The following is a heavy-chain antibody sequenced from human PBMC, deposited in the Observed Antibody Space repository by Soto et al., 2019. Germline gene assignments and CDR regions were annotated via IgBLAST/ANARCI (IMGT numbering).Heavy chain of an antibody. Sequence: GGSLRLSCAASGFTVSSNYMSWVRQAPGKGLEWVSVIYSGGSTYYADSVKGRFTISRDNSKNTLYLQMNSLRAEDTAVYYCARSLITYGIYYFDYWGQGTLVTVSS. CDR1: GFTVSSNY. J-gene: IGHJ4*02. D-gene: IGHD3-10*01. CDR2: IYSGGST. V-gene: IGHV3-53*01. CDR3: ARSLITYGIYYFDY.